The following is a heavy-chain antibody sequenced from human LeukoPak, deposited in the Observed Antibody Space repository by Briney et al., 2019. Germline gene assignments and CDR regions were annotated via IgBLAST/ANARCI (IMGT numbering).Heavy chain of an antibody. Sequence: SGTLSLTCAVSGGSISSSNWWSWVRQSPGKGLEWIGEIYHSGSANYNPSLDSRITISVDTSKNQFSLKLSSVTAADTAVYYCARLRGVGYSGYGRPHRELDYWGQGTLVTVSS. CDR1: GGSISSSNW. CDR3: ARLRGVGYSGYGRPHRELDY. J-gene: IGHJ4*02. D-gene: IGHD5-12*01. CDR2: IYHSGSA. V-gene: IGHV4-4*02.